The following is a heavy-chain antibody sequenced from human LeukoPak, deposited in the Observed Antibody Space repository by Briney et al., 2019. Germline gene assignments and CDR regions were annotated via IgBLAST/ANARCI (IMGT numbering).Heavy chain of an antibody. CDR1: GFTLSSYW. CDR2: IKQDGSEK. J-gene: IGHJ4*02. CDR3: ARGDY. V-gene: IGHV3-7*01. Sequence: GGSLRLSCAASGFTLSSYWMSWVRQAPGKGLEWVANIKQDGSEKYYVDSVKGRFTISRDNAKNSLYLQMNSLRAEDTAVYYCARGDYWGQGTLVTVSS.